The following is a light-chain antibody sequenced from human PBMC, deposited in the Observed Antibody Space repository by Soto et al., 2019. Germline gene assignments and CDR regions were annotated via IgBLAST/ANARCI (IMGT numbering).Light chain of an antibody. V-gene: IGLV2-14*01. CDR2: DVS. CDR3: RSYTSSSTRV. CDR1: SSDVGGYNY. J-gene: IGLJ1*01. Sequence: LTQPASVSGSPGQSITISCTGTSSDVGGYNYVSWYQQHPGKAPKLMIYDVSNRPSGVSNRFSGSKSGNTASLTISGLQAEDEADYYCRSYTSSSTRVFGTGTKVTVL.